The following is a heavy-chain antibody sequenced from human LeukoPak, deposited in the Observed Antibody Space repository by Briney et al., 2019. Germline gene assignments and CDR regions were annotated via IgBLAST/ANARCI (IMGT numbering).Heavy chain of an antibody. Sequence: PGGSLRLSCAASGFTFSSYGVHWVRQAPGKGLEWVAFIRYDGSNKYYADSVKGRFTISRDNSKNTLYLQMNSLRAEDTAVYYCARARATSGSYYLYFDYWGQGTLVTVSS. CDR3: ARARATSGSYYLYFDY. V-gene: IGHV3-30*02. CDR1: GFTFSSYG. J-gene: IGHJ4*02. D-gene: IGHD1-26*01. CDR2: IRYDGSNK.